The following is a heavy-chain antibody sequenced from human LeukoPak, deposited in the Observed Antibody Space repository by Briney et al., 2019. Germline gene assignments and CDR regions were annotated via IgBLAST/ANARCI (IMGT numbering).Heavy chain of an antibody. V-gene: IGHV4-39*07. J-gene: IGHJ5*02. CDR1: GGSISTSSYS. CDR3: ARVPVNIWENWFDP. Sequence: PSETLSLTCTVSGGSISTSSYSWGWIRQPPGKELEWIGTIYYTGSTNYNPSLKSRVTISVDTSKNQFSLKLNSVTAADTAVYYCARVPVNIWENWFDPWGQGTLVTVSS. CDR2: IYYTGST. D-gene: IGHD1-26*01.